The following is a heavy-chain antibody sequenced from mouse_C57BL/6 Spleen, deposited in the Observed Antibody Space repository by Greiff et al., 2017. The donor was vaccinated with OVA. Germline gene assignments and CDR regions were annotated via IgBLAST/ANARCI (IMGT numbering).Heavy chain of an antibody. CDR3: ARGNYGSS. J-gene: IGHJ2*01. V-gene: IGHV1-84*01. D-gene: IGHD1-1*01. CDR2: ISPGSGNT. Sequence: VQLQQSGPELVKPGASVKISCKASGYTFTDYYINWVKQRPGQGLEWIGWISPGSGNTKYNEKFKGKATLTVDTSSSTAYMQLSSLTSEDSAVYFCARGNYGSSWGQGTTLTVSS. CDR1: GYTFTDYY.